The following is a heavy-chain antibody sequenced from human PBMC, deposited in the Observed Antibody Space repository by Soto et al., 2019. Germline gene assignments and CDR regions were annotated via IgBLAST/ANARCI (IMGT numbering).Heavy chain of an antibody. D-gene: IGHD5-18*01. J-gene: IGHJ4*02. Sequence: SETLSLTCTVSGGSISSFYWSWIRQSPGKGLEWIGYIYYSGSTNYNPSLKSRVTISVDTSRNQFSLKLSSVTAADTAVYYCARENPYIYGYGVVDYWGQGTLVTVSS. CDR1: GGSISSFY. CDR3: ARENPYIYGYGVVDY. CDR2: IYYSGST. V-gene: IGHV4-59*01.